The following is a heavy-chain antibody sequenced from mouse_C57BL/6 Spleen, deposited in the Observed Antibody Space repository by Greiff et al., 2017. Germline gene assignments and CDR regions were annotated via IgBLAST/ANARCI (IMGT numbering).Heavy chain of an antibody. D-gene: IGHD1-1*01. Sequence: VQLKESGAELVKPGASVKLSCTASGFNIKDYYMHWVKQRTEQGLEWIGRIDPEDGETKYAPKFQGKATITADTSSNTAYLQLSSLTSEDTAVYYCAGADTTVVATCFDYWGQGTTLTVSS. CDR1: GFNIKDYY. V-gene: IGHV14-2*01. CDR2: IDPEDGET. J-gene: IGHJ2*01. CDR3: AGADTTVVATCFDY.